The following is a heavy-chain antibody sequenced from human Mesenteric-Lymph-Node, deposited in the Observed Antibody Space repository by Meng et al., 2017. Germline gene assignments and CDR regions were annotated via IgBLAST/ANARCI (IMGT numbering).Heavy chain of an antibody. V-gene: IGHV3-72*01. J-gene: IGHJ4*02. Sequence: GESLKISCAGSGFTFSDHYMDWVRQAPGKGLEWIGRSRNKANSYTTEYAASVKSRFTTSRDYSKNSLYLQMSSLKTEDTAVYYCARVSSTANVFDYWGQGTLVTVSS. CDR1: GFTFSDHY. D-gene: IGHD2-21*02. CDR2: SRNKANSYTT. CDR3: ARVSSTANVFDY.